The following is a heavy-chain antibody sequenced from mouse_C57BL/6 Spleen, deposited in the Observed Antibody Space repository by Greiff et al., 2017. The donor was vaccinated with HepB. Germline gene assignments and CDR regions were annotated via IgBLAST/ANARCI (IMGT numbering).Heavy chain of an antibody. J-gene: IGHJ4*01. CDR2: IYPGDGDT. D-gene: IGHD2-5*01. V-gene: IGHV1-80*01. Sequence: VQLQQSGAELVKPGASVKISCKASGYAFSSYWMNWVKQRPGKGLEWIGQIYPGDGDTNYNGKFKGKATLTADKSSSTAYMRLSSLTSEDSAVYFCARRNSNFYAMDYWGQGTSVTVSS. CDR3: ARRNSNFYAMDY. CDR1: GYAFSSYW.